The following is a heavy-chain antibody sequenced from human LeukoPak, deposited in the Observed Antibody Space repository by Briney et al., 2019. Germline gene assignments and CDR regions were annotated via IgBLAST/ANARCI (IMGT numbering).Heavy chain of an antibody. J-gene: IGHJ5*02. CDR1: GGSISSSSYY. V-gene: IGHV4-39*01. CDR3: ARRPGNWLDP. CDR2: IYYSGST. Sequence: PSETLSLTCTVSGGSISSSSYYWGWIRQPPGKGLEWIGSIYYSGSTYYNPSLKSRVTISVDTSKNQFSLKLSSVTAADTAVYYCARRPGNWLDPWGQGTLVTVSS.